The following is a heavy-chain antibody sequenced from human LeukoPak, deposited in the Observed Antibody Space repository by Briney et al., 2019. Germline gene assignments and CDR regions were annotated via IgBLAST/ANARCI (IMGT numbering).Heavy chain of an antibody. V-gene: IGHV5-51*01. D-gene: IGHD3-10*01. Sequence: GESLKISCKGSGYSFTTYWIGWVCQMPGKGLEWMGIIYPGDSDTRYSPSFQGQVTISADKSISTAYLQWSSLKASDTAMYYCATTLDYYGSGSYGGFDYWGQGTLVTVSS. CDR3: ATTLDYYGSGSYGGFDY. CDR2: IYPGDSDT. J-gene: IGHJ4*02. CDR1: GYSFTTYW.